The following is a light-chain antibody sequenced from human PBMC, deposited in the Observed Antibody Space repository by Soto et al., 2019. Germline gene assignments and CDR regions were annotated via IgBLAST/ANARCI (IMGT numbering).Light chain of an antibody. V-gene: IGKV3-15*01. CDR3: QQYNNWPLT. J-gene: IGKJ5*01. CDR2: GAS. Sequence: EIVLTQSPATLSVSAGGTVTLSCRASQSIRTNVAWYQQIPGQAPRLLVYGASTRATGIPARFSGSGSGTEFTLTISSLQSEDFAVYFCQQYNNWPLTFGPGTRLEIK. CDR1: QSIRTN.